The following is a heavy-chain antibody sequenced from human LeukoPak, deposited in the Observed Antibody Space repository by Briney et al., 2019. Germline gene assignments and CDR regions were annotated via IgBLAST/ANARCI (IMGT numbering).Heavy chain of an antibody. CDR1: EYSFPNYC. V-gene: IGHV5-51*01. CDR3: ARLKSTPDYYDSSGKYFDY. J-gene: IGHJ4*02. D-gene: IGHD3-22*01. CDR2: IYPDDSDT. Sequence: GESLKISCKHSEYSFPNYCIGWVRQMPGKGLEWMGIIYPDDSDTRYSPSFQGQVTISADRSISTAYLQWSSLKASDTAMYYCARLKSTPDYYDSSGKYFDYWGQGTLVTVSS.